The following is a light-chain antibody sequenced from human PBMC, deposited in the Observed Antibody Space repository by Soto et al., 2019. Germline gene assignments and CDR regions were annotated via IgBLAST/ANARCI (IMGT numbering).Light chain of an antibody. CDR2: DAS. V-gene: IGKV3-15*01. J-gene: IGKJ5*01. CDR1: ESVISK. Sequence: IVMTHAPSTLSVTNLSRATLSFRSSESVISKLVWYQQKPGQAPRLLIHDASTMATCIPARFSGSGSGTEFILTISSVESEDFAIYYCQQHNDWPTFGQGTRLEI. CDR3: QQHNDWPT.